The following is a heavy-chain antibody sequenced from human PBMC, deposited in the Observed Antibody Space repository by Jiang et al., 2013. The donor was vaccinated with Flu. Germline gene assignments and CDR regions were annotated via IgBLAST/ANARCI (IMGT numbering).Heavy chain of an antibody. D-gene: IGHD6-19*01. CDR2: IYPGDSDT. V-gene: IGHV5-51*01. J-gene: IGHJ4*02. CDR3: ARRGNGWDDY. Sequence: KGLEWMGIIYPGDSDTRYSPSFQGQVTISADKSISTAYLQWSSLKASDTAMYYCARRGNGWDDYWGQGTLVTVSS.